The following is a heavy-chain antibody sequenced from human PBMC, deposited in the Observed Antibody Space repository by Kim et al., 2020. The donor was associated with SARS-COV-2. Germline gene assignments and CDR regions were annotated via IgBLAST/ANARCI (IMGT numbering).Heavy chain of an antibody. D-gene: IGHD3-9*01. CDR1: GFTFSSYS. J-gene: IGHJ6*01. CDR2: ISSSSSTI. CDR3: ARDSPVYYDILTGYGMDV. Sequence: GGSLRLSCAASGFTFSSYSMNWVRQAPGKGLEWVSYISSSSSTIYYADSVKGRFTISRDNAKNSLYLQMNSLRAEDTAVYYCARDSPVYYDILTGYGMDVWGPGATVSVSS. V-gene: IGHV3-48*04.